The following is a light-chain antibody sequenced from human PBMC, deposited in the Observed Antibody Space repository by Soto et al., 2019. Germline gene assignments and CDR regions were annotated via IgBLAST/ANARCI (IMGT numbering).Light chain of an antibody. CDR1: QSVGSY. Sequence: EIVLTQSPATLSLSPGDRATLSCRASQSVGSYLGWYQQKPGQAPRLLIYDASNRATGIPARFSGSGSGTEFTLTISSLGPEDFAVYFCQQRSSSLTFGGGTKVDIK. CDR2: DAS. CDR3: QQRSSSLT. J-gene: IGKJ4*01. V-gene: IGKV3-11*01.